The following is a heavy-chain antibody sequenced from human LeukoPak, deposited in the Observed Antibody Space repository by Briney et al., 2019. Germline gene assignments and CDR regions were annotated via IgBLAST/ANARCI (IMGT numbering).Heavy chain of an antibody. CDR2: ISSSSSYT. Sequence: PGGSLRLSCAASGFTFSDYYMSWIRQAPGKGLEWVSYISSSSSYTKYADSVKGRFTISRDSAKNSLYLQMNSLRAEDTAVYYCARGGRYSSNWYFDFWGQGTLVTVSS. V-gene: IGHV3-11*05. D-gene: IGHD6-13*01. J-gene: IGHJ4*02. CDR3: ARGGRYSSNWYFDF. CDR1: GFTFSDYY.